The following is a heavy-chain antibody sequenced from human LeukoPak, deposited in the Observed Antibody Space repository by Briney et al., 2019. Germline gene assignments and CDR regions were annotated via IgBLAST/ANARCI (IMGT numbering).Heavy chain of an antibody. CDR1: GFTFSSYN. Sequence: GGSLRLFCAASGFTFSSYNMNWVRQAPGKGLEWVSSITSTGSYTFYADSVKGRFTISRDNAKNSLYLQMNSLRAEDTAVYYCASGSYGSGFYYFYYMDVWGKGTTVTVSS. J-gene: IGHJ6*03. CDR2: ITSTGSYT. V-gene: IGHV3-21*01. CDR3: ASGSYGSGFYYFYYMDV. D-gene: IGHD3-10*01.